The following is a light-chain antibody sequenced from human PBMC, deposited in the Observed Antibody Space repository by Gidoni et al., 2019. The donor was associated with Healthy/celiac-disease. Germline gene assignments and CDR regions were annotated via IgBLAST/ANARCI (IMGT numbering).Light chain of an antibody. CDR1: QSISSW. CDR3: KKNNSYLMT. J-gene: IGKJ2*01. V-gene: IGKV1-5*03. Sequence: DIHMTQSPSTLSASVGDRVTITCRASQSISSWLAWYQQKPGKAPKLRIYKASSLESGVPSRLSGRGAGKELTLTIRSLKPEDLEIYYGKKNNSYLMTFGQGTKVEIK. CDR2: KAS.